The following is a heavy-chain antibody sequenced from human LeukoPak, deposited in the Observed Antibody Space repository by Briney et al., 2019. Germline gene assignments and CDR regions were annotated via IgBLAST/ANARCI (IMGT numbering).Heavy chain of an antibody. CDR1: GFTFSSLW. V-gene: IGHV3-7*01. CDR3: AGDAGWTFGI. D-gene: IGHD1-14*01. Sequence: GGSLRLSCAGSGFTFSSLWMSWFRQAPGKGLEWVAIIKQDGSEKYYVDSVKGRFTVSRDNAKKGVYLQMNNLRVDDTAVYYWAGDAGWTFGIWGQGTKVVVSS. CDR2: IKQDGSEK. J-gene: IGHJ3*02.